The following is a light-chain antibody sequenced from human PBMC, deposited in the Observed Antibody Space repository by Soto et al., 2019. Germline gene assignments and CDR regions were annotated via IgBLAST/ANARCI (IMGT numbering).Light chain of an antibody. CDR1: SSNIGSNY. Sequence: QSVLTQSPSASGTPGQRVTISCSGSSSNIGSNYVYWYQQLPGAAPKLLIYNNNNRPSGVPDRFSGSKSGTSASLAITGLQAEDEADYYCQSYDNSLPWVFGGGTKLTVL. V-gene: IGLV1-47*02. CDR3: QSYDNSLPWV. CDR2: NNN. J-gene: IGLJ3*02.